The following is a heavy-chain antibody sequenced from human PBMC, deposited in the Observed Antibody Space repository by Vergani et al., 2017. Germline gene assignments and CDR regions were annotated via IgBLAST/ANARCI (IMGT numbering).Heavy chain of an antibody. D-gene: IGHD2-8*01. CDR3: ARGVLYHRGVDP. CDR1: GFTFSSYA. CDR2: ISYDGSNK. Sequence: QVQLVESGGGVVQPGRSLRLSCAASGFTFSSYAMHWVRQAPGKGLEWVAVISYDGSNKYYADSVKGRFTISRDNSKNTLYLQMSCIRAGDTAVYYCARGVLYHRGVDPWGQGTLVTVSS. J-gene: IGHJ5*02. V-gene: IGHV3-30-3*01.